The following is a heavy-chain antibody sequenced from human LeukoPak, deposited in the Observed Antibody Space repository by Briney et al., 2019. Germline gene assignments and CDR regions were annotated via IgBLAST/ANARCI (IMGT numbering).Heavy chain of an antibody. CDR2: INPSGGST. Sequence: VASVKVSCKASGYTFTSYYMDWVRQAPGQGLEWMGIINPSGGSTSYAQKFQGRVTMTRDMSTSTVYMELSSLRSEDTAVYYRASLAGGNSESSDAFDIWGQGTMVTVSS. CDR3: ASLAGGNSESSDAFDI. D-gene: IGHD4-23*01. V-gene: IGHV1-46*01. CDR1: GYTFTSYY. J-gene: IGHJ3*02.